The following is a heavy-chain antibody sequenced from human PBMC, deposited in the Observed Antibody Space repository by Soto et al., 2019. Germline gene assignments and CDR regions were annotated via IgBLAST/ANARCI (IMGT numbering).Heavy chain of an antibody. CDR2: IWADGHNK. J-gene: IGHJ3*02. Sequence: QEQLVESGGGVVQPGRSLILSCAASGFTFSNHGIHWVRQAPGRGLEWVTVIWADGHNKYYADSVKGRFTISRDNSENKVYLQMNSLRGEDTAVYYCAREGPAGGTGPFDIWGQGTMVTVSS. CDR1: GFTFSNHG. CDR3: AREGPAGGTGPFDI. D-gene: IGHD6-13*01. V-gene: IGHV3-33*01.